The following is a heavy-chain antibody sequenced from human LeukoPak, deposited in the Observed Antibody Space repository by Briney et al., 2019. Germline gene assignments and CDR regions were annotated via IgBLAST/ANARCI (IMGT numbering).Heavy chain of an antibody. CDR2: IIPILGIA. Sequence: HAASVKVSCKASGGTFSSYTISWVRQAPGQGLEWMGRIIPILGIANYAQKFQGRVTITADKSTSTAYMELSSLRSEDTAVHYCARDWYSSGWYLDYWGQGTLVTVSS. D-gene: IGHD6-19*01. J-gene: IGHJ4*02. V-gene: IGHV1-69*04. CDR1: GGTFSSYT. CDR3: ARDWYSSGWYLDY.